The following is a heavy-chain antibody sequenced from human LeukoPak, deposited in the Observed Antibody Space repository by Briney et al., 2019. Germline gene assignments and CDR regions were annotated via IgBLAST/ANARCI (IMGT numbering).Heavy chain of an antibody. CDR3: ARGVNTYLWFGGDYMDV. CDR2: MNSNSCNT. J-gene: IGHJ6*03. Sequence: ASVKVSCKASGYTFTSYDINWVRQATGQGLEWMGWMNSNSCNTGYAQKFQGRVTITRNTSISTAYMELSSLRSEDTAVYYCARGVNTYLWFGGDYMDVWGKGSTVTVSS. CDR1: GYTFTSYD. D-gene: IGHD3-16*01. V-gene: IGHV1-8*03.